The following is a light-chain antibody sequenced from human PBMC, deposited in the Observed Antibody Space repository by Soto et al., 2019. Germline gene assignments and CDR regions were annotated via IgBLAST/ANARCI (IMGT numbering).Light chain of an antibody. V-gene: IGKV1-8*01. CDR2: AAS. CDR1: QGISSY. CDR3: QQYYSYSWA. J-gene: IGKJ1*01. Sequence: AIRMTQSPSSLSASTGDRVTITCRASQGISSYLAWYQQKPGKAPKLLIYAASTVQSGVASRCSGRGSGTDFTLTISCLQSEDFATYYCQQYYSYSWAFGQGTKVEIK.